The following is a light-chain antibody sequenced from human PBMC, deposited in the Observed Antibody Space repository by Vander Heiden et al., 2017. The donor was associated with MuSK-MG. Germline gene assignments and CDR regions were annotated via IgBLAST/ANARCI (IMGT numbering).Light chain of an antibody. J-gene: IGKJ1*01. CDR3: QQYKNWPT. CDR2: GAS. CDR1: QSVSSN. Sequence: EIVMTQSPATLSVSPGERATLSCRASQSVSSNLAWYQQKPGQAPRLLIYGASTRATGIPGRFSGSGSGTEFTLTISSLQSEDVAVYYCQQYKNWPTFGQGTKVEIK. V-gene: IGKV3-15*01.